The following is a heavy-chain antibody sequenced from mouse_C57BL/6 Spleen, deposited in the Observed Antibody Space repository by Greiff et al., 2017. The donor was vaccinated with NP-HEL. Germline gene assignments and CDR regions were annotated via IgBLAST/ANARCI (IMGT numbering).Heavy chain of an antibody. CDR1: GYSITSGYY. Sequence: EVQLQQSGPGLVKPSQSLSLTCSVPGYSITSGYYWNWIRQFPGNKLEWMGYISYDGSNNYNPSLKNRISITRDTSKNPFFLKLNSVTTEDTATYYCARDTNWAWFAYWGQGTLVTVSA. CDR3: ARDTNWAWFAY. CDR2: ISYDGSN. V-gene: IGHV3-6*01. D-gene: IGHD4-1*01. J-gene: IGHJ3*01.